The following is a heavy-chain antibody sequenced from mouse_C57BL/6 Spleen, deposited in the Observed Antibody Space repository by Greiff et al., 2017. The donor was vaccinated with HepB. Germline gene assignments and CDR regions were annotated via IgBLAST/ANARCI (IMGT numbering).Heavy chain of an antibody. V-gene: IGHV1-55*01. Sequence: QVQLKQPGAELVKPGASVKMSCKASGYTFTSYWITWVKQRPGQGLEWIGDIYPGSGSTNYNEKFKSKATLTVDTSSSTAYMQLSSLTSEDSAVYYCARSGDGYYPWYFDVWGTGTTVTVSS. CDR2: IYPGSGST. D-gene: IGHD2-3*01. CDR1: GYTFTSYW. CDR3: ARSGDGYYPWYFDV. J-gene: IGHJ1*03.